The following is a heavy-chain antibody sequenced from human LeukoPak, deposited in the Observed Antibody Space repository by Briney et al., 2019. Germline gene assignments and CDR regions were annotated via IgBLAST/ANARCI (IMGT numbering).Heavy chain of an antibody. CDR2: ISSSGSTI. Sequence: GGSLRLSCAASGFTFSSYEMNWVRQAPGKGLEWVSYISSSGSTIYYADSVKVRFTISRDNAKNSLYLQMNSLRAEDTAVYYCAELGITMIGGVWGKGTTVTISS. CDR3: AELGITMIGGV. CDR1: GFTFSSYE. J-gene: IGHJ6*04. V-gene: IGHV3-48*03. D-gene: IGHD3-10*02.